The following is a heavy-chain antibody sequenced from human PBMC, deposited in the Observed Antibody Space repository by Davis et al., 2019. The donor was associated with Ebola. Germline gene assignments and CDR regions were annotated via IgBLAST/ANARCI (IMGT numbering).Heavy chain of an antibody. D-gene: IGHD7-27*01. J-gene: IGHJ2*01. CDR3: AKGGTGETDWYFDL. CDR1: GYTFTSYD. V-gene: IGHV1-69*06. CDR2: VIPNFNSP. Sequence: AASVKVSCKASGYTFTSYDINWVRQAPGQGLQWMGGVIPNFNSPYYARKFQGRVTINADTSSTTVYMFLYGLQSEDTAMYYCAKGGTGETDWYFDLWGRGTLVTVSS.